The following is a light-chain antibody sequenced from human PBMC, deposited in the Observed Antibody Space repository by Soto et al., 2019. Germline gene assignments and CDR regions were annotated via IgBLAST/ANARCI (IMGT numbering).Light chain of an antibody. CDR2: GAS. CDR3: QQYGRSPFT. CDR1: QRMTNNF. J-gene: IGKJ2*01. Sequence: EIVLTQSPDTLSLSPGERVTLSCRASQRMTNNFLAWFQQKPGLAPRLLIHGASTRASGVPDRFTGGGSGTDFVLTISRVEPDDVAVYYCQQYGRSPFTFGQGTKLQIK. V-gene: IGKV3-20*01.